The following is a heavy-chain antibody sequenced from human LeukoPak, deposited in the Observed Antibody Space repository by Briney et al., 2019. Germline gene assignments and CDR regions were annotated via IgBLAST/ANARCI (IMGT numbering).Heavy chain of an antibody. V-gene: IGHV3-23*01. CDR3: AKDSGHDSSGYDY. Sequence: HPGGSLRLSGAASGFTFSSYAMNWVRQAPGKGLEWVSAISGSGGSTYYVKSVKGRFTISRDNSKNTLYLQMNSLRAEDTAVYYCAKDSGHDSSGYDYWGQGTLVTVSS. J-gene: IGHJ4*02. D-gene: IGHD3-22*01. CDR2: ISGSGGST. CDR1: GFTFSSYA.